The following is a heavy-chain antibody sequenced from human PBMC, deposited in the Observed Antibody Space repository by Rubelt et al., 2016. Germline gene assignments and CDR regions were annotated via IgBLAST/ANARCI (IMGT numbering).Heavy chain of an antibody. V-gene: IGHV4-38-2*02. D-gene: IGHD2-2*02. Sequence: VQLQESGPGLVKPSETLSLTCTVSGYSIGGGYYWGWIRQPPGKGLEWIGSIYHSGNTYYNPSLKSCVTMSVDTSKNQCSLKLSSVTGADTAVYYCARDYCSSTSCYTGFDIWGQGTMVTVSS. CDR1: GYSIGGGYY. J-gene: IGHJ3*02. CDR3: ARDYCSSTSCYTGFDI. CDR2: IYHSGNT.